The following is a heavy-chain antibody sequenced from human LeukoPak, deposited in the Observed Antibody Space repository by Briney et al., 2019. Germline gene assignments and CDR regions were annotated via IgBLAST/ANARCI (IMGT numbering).Heavy chain of an antibody. V-gene: IGHV3-21*01. CDR2: ITSSSSFI. CDR3: ATYSSAFSY. Sequence: GGSLRLSCAASGFTFSSYTMNWVRQAPGKGLEWVSSITSSSSFIYYADSLKGRFTISRDNAKNSLYLQMNSLRAEDTAVYYCATYSSAFSYWGQGTLVTVSS. D-gene: IGHD6-19*01. J-gene: IGHJ4*02. CDR1: GFTFSSYT.